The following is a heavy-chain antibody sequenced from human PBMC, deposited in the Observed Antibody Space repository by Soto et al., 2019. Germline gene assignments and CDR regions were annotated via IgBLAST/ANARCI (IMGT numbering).Heavy chain of an antibody. CDR3: VTDHDCVSPMTHAAN. V-gene: IGHV3-7*01. CDR1: GFTFSSYW. CDR2: IKQDGSEK. Sequence: GGSLRLSCAASGFTFSSYWMSWVRQAPGKGLEWVANIKQDGSEKYYVDSVKGRFTISRDNGKNSLYLQMNGLRDEDTAVYYCVTDHDCVSPMTHAANCGEGTLVTVSS. J-gene: IGHJ4*02. D-gene: IGHD2-21*01.